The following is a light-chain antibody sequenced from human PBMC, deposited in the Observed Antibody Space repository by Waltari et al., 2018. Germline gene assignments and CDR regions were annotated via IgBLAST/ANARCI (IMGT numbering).Light chain of an antibody. Sequence: EIVMTQFPATLSVSPGEGATLSCRASQSVSGKLAWYQQKPGQPPRLLIYGGTTRAPGVPARLSGRGYGTDFSLTISSLQSEDLAVYYCQQYDDWPMYTFGQGTKLEI. V-gene: IGKV3-15*01. CDR3: QQYDDWPMYT. J-gene: IGKJ2*01. CDR1: QSVSGK. CDR2: GGT.